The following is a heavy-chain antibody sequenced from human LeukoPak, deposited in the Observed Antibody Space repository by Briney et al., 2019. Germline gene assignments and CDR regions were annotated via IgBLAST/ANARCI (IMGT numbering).Heavy chain of an antibody. V-gene: IGHV3-74*01. CDR3: ARDLETLAARNELIWSNWIDP. Sequence: GGSLRLSCAASGFTFSSHWMHWVRQAPGKGLVWVSRINNDGSSTRYADSVKGRFTISRDNAKNTLYLQMNSLRGDDTAMYYCARDLETLAARNELIWSNWIDPWGQGTLVTVSS. CDR1: GFTFSSHW. CDR2: INNDGSST. D-gene: IGHD6-6*01. J-gene: IGHJ5*02.